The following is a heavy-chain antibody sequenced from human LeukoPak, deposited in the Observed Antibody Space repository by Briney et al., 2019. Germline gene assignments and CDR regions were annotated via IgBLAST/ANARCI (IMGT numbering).Heavy chain of an antibody. D-gene: IGHD6-19*01. J-gene: IGHJ4*02. CDR3: ARVYSSGLSPLDD. V-gene: IGHV3-23*01. Sequence: AGGSLTLSCAASGFTFSSHAMAWVRQAPGKGLEWVSSISGSGGSTFYADSVKGRFTISRDNSKNTLHLQMNSLRDEDTAVYYCARVYSSGLSPLDDGGQGTLGTVSA. CDR2: ISGSGGST. CDR1: GFTFSSHA.